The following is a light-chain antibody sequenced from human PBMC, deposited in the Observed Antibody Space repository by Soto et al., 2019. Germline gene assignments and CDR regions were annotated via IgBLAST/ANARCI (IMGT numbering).Light chain of an antibody. CDR3: GTWDSSLSAVV. J-gene: IGLJ2*01. Sequence: QSVLTQPPSVSAAPGQKVTISCSGSSSNIGNNSLSWYQQLPGTAPKLLIYDNNKRPSGIPDRFSGSKSGTSATLGITGLQTGDEADYYCGTWDSSLSAVVCGGGTKLTVL. CDR2: DNN. V-gene: IGLV1-51*01. CDR1: SSNIGNNS.